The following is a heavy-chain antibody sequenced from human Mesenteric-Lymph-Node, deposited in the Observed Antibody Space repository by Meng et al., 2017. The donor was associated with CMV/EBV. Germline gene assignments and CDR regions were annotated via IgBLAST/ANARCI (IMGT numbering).Heavy chain of an antibody. Sequence: QLQLPESGPGLVKPSETLSLTCTVPGGSISSSSYYWGWIRQPPGKGLEWIGSIYYSGSTYYNPSLKSRVTISVDTSKNQFSLKLGSVTAADTAVYYCARPHYYGSGSSPWFDPWGQGTLVTVSS. CDR2: IYYSGST. CDR1: GGSISSSSYY. J-gene: IGHJ5*02. CDR3: ARPHYYGSGSSPWFDP. D-gene: IGHD3-10*01. V-gene: IGHV4-39*01.